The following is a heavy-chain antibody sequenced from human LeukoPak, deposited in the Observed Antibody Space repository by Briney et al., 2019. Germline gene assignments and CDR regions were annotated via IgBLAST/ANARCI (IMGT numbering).Heavy chain of an antibody. J-gene: IGHJ5*02. V-gene: IGHV4-31*03. CDR3: TRDLRQKRGYSGYDGPQGGWFDP. CDR2: IYYSGST. D-gene: IGHD5-12*01. CDR1: GGSISSGGYY. Sequence: SETLSLTCTVSGGSISSGGYYWSWIRQHPGKGPEWIGYIYYSGSTSYNPSLKGRVTISVDTSKNQFSLKLNSVTTADTAVYYCTRDLRQKRGYSGYDGPQGGWFDPWGQGTLVTVSS.